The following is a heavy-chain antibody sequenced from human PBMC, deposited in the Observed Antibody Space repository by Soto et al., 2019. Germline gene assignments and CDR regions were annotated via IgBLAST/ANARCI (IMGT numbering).Heavy chain of an antibody. D-gene: IGHD4-4*01. CDR2: ISSSSSYI. CDR3: ARDPTTVTPVVSYYYYGMDV. V-gene: IGHV3-21*01. Sequence: GGSLRLSCAASGFTFSSYSMNWVRQAPGKGLECVSSISSSSSYIYYADSVKGRFTISRDNAKNSLYLQMNSLRAEDTAVYYCARDPTTVTPVVSYYYYGMDVWGQGTTVTVSS. CDR1: GFTFSSYS. J-gene: IGHJ6*02.